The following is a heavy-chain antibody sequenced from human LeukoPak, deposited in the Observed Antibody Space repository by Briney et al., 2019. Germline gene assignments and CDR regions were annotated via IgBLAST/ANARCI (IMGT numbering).Heavy chain of an antibody. CDR3: ARETDHYFDY. CDR1: GFTFNSYA. Sequence: GGSLRLSCAVSGFTFNSYAMYWVRQAPGKGLEWVAVISYDGSNKYYADSVKGRFTISRDNSKNTLYLQMNSLRAEDTAVYYCARETDHYFDYWGQGTLVTASS. V-gene: IGHV3-30-3*01. J-gene: IGHJ4*02. CDR2: ISYDGSNK.